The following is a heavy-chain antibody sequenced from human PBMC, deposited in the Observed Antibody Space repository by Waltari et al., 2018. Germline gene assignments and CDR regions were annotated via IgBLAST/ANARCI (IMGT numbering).Heavy chain of an antibody. CDR3: AREALLGGYYFDY. Sequence: QVQLQESGPGLVKPSETLSLTCTVSGGSVSSGSYYWSWIRQPPGKGLEWIGYIYYSGITNSNPSLKSRVTISVDTSKNQFSLKLSSVTAADTAVYYCAREALLGGYYFDYWGQGTLVTVSS. V-gene: IGHV4-61*01. D-gene: IGHD7-27*01. J-gene: IGHJ4*02. CDR1: GGSVSSGSYY. CDR2: IYYSGIT.